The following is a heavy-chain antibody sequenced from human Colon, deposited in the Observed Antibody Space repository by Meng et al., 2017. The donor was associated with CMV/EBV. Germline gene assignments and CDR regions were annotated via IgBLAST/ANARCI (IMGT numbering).Heavy chain of an antibody. Sequence: QVQMGKSGGEVKNAGASVKVSGKDSGYTFTGFYVQWVRQAPGQGLEWMGWINPKSGDTIYEQKFQGRVTMTRDTSISTVYMDLNSLRSDDTAVYFCARDLWSGSSDYFDYWGQGTLVTVSS. CDR2: INPKSGDT. V-gene: IGHV1-2*02. J-gene: IGHJ4*02. CDR1: GYTFTGFY. CDR3: ARDLWSGSSDYFDY. D-gene: IGHD3-3*01.